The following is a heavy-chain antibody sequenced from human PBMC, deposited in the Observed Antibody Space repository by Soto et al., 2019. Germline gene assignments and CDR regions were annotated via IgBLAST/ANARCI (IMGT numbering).Heavy chain of an antibody. D-gene: IGHD2-2*02. CDR2: IWYDGSNK. Sequence: GGSLRLSCAASGFTFSSYGMHWVRQAPGKGLEWVAVIWYDGSNKYYADSVKGRFTISRDNSKNTLYLQMNSLRAEDTAVYYCARDIVVVPAAIPVSVAAADYWGQGTLVTVSS. CDR1: GFTFSSYG. V-gene: IGHV3-33*08. J-gene: IGHJ4*02. CDR3: ARDIVVVPAAIPVSVAAADY.